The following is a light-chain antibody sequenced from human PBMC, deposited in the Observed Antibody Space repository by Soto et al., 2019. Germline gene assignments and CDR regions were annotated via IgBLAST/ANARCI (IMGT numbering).Light chain of an antibody. Sequence: AIQMTQSPSSLSASVGDRVTLTCRASQDIGKDLGWYQQKPGEAPKLLIFEASTVQTGVPSRFSGSGSGTDFTLTISSLQPEDFATYFCRQDYNYPRTFGQGTTVALK. V-gene: IGKV1-6*01. CDR2: EAS. CDR3: RQDYNYPRT. CDR1: QDIGKD. J-gene: IGKJ1*01.